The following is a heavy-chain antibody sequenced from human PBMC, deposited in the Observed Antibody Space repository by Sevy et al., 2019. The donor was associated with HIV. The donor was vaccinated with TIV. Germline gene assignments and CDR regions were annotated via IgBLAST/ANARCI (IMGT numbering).Heavy chain of an antibody. V-gene: IGHV1-24*01. Sequence: ASVKVSCKVSGYTLTKLSIHWVRQAPGKGLEWMGEFAPQYGETIYAQRFQGRLTMTEDTSPDTAFMELSSLTSEDMAIYYCTTVGLRYYSGSSSYQGDWFDPWGQGTLVPSPQ. J-gene: IGHJ5*02. CDR1: GYTLTKLS. CDR3: TTVGLRYYSGSSSYQGDWFDP. CDR2: FAPQYGET. D-gene: IGHD2-15*01.